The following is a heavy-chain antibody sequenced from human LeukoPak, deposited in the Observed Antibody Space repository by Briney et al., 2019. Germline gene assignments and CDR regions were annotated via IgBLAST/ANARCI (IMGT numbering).Heavy chain of an antibody. Sequence: PSETLSLTCTVSGGSISSYYWSWIRQPPGKGLEWLGYIYYSGSTNYNPSLKSRVTISVDTSKNQFSLKLSSVTAADTAVYYCARDTDYGDYEDAFDIWGQGTMVTVSS. CDR2: IYYSGST. J-gene: IGHJ3*02. D-gene: IGHD4-17*01. CDR3: ARDTDYGDYEDAFDI. V-gene: IGHV4-59*01. CDR1: GGSISSYY.